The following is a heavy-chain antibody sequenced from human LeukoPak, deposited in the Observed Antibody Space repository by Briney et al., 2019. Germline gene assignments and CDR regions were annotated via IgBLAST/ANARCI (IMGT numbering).Heavy chain of an antibody. CDR3: ARDHRGSYHFDY. Sequence: SSYGMHWVRQAPGKGLEWIGSIYYSGSTYYNLSLKSRVTISVDTSKNQFPLKLSSVTAADTAVYYCARDHRGSYHFDYWGQGTLVTVSS. J-gene: IGHJ4*02. D-gene: IGHD3-16*02. V-gene: IGHV4-39*06. CDR2: IYYSGST. CDR1: SSYG.